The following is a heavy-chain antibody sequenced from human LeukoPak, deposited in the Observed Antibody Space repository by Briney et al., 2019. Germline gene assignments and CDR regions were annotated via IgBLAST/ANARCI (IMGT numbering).Heavy chain of an antibody. J-gene: IGHJ4*02. CDR3: ARERDSSGYYYDY. V-gene: IGHV1-2*04. D-gene: IGHD3-22*01. Sequence: ASVKVSCKASGYTFTGYYMHWVRQAPGQGLEWMGWINPNSGGTNYAQKFQGWVTMTRDTSISTAYMELSRLRSEDTAVYYCARERDSSGYYYDYWGQGTLVTVSS. CDR2: INPNSGGT. CDR1: GYTFTGYY.